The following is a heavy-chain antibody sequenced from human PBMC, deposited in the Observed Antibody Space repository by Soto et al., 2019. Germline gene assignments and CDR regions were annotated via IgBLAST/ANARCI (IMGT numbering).Heavy chain of an antibody. V-gene: IGHV3-30-3*01. CDR2: ISYDGSNK. Sequence: LXLSFASSGFTFSSYAMHWVRQAPGKGLEWVAVISYDGSNKYYADSVKGRFTISRDNSKNTLYLQMNSLRAEDTAVYYCARAPGNMRLNWFDPWGQGTPVTVYS. J-gene: IGHJ5*02. CDR1: GFTFSSYA. D-gene: IGHD3-16*01. CDR3: ARAPGNMRLNWFDP.